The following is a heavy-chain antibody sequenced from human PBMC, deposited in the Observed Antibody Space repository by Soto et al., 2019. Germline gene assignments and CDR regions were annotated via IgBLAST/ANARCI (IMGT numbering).Heavy chain of an antibody. CDR2: ITYDGSSK. CDR3: AKGGDIAATVSYGMDV. CDR1: GFTSSNYA. Sequence: QVQPVESGGGVVQPGRSLRLSCAASGFTSSNYAMHWVLQAPGKGLEWVAVITYDGSSKYYADSVKGRFTISRDNSKNQLYLQMSSVRAEDTAVYYCAKGGDIAATVSYGMDVWGQGTTVTVSS. J-gene: IGHJ6*02. D-gene: IGHD5-12*01. V-gene: IGHV3-30*18.